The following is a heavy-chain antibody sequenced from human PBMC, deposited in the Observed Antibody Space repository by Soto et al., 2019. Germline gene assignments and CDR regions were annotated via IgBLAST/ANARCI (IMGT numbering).Heavy chain of an antibody. CDR3: ARLMIIVTTSHHYYGIDF. CDR1: GGSTSSSSYY. Sequence: PSETLSLTCTVSGGSTSSSSYYWGWIRQPPGKGLEWIGSIYYSGSTYYNPSLKSRVTISVDTSKNQFSLKLSSVTAADTAVYYCARLMIIVTTSHHYYGIDFPGQGT. D-gene: IGHD3-16*01. V-gene: IGHV4-39*01. CDR2: IYYSGST. J-gene: IGHJ6*02.